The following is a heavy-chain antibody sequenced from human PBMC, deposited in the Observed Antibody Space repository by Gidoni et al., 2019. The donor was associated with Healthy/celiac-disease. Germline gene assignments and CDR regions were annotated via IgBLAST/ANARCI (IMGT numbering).Heavy chain of an antibody. Sequence: QVQLVQSGAEVKKPGASVKVSCKASGYTFTSYDINWARQATGQGLEWMGWMNPNSGNTGYAQKFQGRVTMTRNTSISTAYMELSSLRSEDTAVYYCARGGRVWKGPGYGDYWYFDLWGRGTLVTVSS. V-gene: IGHV1-8*01. CDR2: MNPNSGNT. D-gene: IGHD4-17*01. CDR1: GYTFTSYD. CDR3: ARGGRVWKGPGYGDYWYFDL. J-gene: IGHJ2*01.